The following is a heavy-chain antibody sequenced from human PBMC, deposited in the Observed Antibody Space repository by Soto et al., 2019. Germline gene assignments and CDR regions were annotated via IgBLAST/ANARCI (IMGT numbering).Heavy chain of an antibody. CDR1: GFTFSSYG. V-gene: IGHV3-33*01. D-gene: IGHD3-16*01. Sequence: QVQLVESGGGVVQPGRSLRLSCAASGFTFSSYGMHWVRQAPGKGLAWVAFIWHDGGNKFYAESVKGRFTISRDNSKNTLYLQMTSLSDEDTAMYYCALDGDGNTGFGKDYWGQGTLVTVSS. CDR3: ALDGDGNTGFGKDY. J-gene: IGHJ4*02. CDR2: IWHDGGNK.